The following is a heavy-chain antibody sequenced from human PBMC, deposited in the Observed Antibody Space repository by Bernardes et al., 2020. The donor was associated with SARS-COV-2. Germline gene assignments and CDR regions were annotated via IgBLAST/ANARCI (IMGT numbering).Heavy chain of an antibody. D-gene: IGHD4-17*01. J-gene: IGHJ5*02. CDR2: IYGDGGAK. V-gene: IGHV3-7*03. CDR3: AKLGDGDYLSWFDP. Sequence: GGSLRLSCAGSGFTFSCCWMSWVRQAPGKGLEWVATIYGDGGAKFYVDSVKGRFSISRDNSKNTLYLQMNSLRAEDTAVYYCAKLGDGDYLSWFDPWGRGTLVTVSS. CDR1: GFTFSCCW.